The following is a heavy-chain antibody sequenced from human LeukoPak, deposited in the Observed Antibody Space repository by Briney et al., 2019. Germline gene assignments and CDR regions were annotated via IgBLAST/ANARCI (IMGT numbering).Heavy chain of an antibody. Sequence: SETLSLICTVSGGSIRSDHWNWIRQPPGKGLEWIGYMYYTGSTNYNPSLKSRVSISLGASTNEFSLKLTSVTAADTAVYYCARGLSETSWDPRTNSFVIWGQGTMVTVSS. D-gene: IGHD1-26*01. CDR2: MYYTGST. CDR3: ARGLSETSWDPRTNSFVI. J-gene: IGHJ3*02. CDR1: GGSIRSDH. V-gene: IGHV4-59*01.